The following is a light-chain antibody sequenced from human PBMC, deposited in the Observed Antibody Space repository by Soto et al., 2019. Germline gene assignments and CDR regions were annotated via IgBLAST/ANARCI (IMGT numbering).Light chain of an antibody. CDR2: DVS. V-gene: IGLV2-11*01. CDR3: CSYAGSSR. CDR1: SSDVGGYNY. J-gene: IGLJ3*02. Sequence: QSALTQPRSVSGSPGQSVTISCTGTSSDVGGYNYVSWYQQHPGKAPKLMIYDVSKRPSGVPDRFSGSKSGNTASLTISGLQAEDEADYYCCSYAGSSRFGGGTRVTVL.